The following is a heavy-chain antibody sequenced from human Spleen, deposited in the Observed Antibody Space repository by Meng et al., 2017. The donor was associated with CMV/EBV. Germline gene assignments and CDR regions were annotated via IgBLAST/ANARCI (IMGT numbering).Heavy chain of an antibody. Sequence: QVQLQQWGAGLLKPSETLSLTCAVYGGSFSGYYWSWIRQPPGKGLEWIGEINHSGSTNYNPSLKSRVTISVDTSKNQFSLKLSSVTAADTAVYYCARVYSRAYFDYWGQGTLVTVSS. CDR1: GGSFSGYY. J-gene: IGHJ4*02. CDR2: INHSGST. V-gene: IGHV4-34*01. D-gene: IGHD2-15*01. CDR3: ARVYSRAYFDY.